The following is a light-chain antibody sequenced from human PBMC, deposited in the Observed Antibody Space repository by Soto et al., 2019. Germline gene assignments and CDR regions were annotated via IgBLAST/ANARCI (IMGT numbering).Light chain of an antibody. V-gene: IGLV2-23*02. J-gene: IGLJ1*01. Sequence: QSVLTQPASVSGSPGQSITSSCTGTTSDGGSHDLVTWYQQHPGKAPKLIIFEVNKRPSGVSHRFSGSKSGNTASLTISWLQAEDEADYYCCSYASSGTFDVFGTGTKVTVL. CDR3: CSYASSGTFDV. CDR1: TSDGGSHDL. CDR2: EVN.